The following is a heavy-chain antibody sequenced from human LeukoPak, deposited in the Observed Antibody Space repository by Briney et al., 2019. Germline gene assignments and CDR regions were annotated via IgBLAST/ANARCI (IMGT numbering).Heavy chain of an antibody. CDR3: ARADSSGWLFDY. V-gene: IGHV3-21*01. D-gene: IGHD6-19*01. J-gene: IGHJ4*02. CDR1: GFTFDDYA. CDR2: ISSGSSYI. Sequence: PGGSLRLSCAASGFTFDDYAMHWVRQAPGKGLEWVSSISSGSSYIYYADSVKGRFTISRDNAKNSLYLQMNSLRAEDTAVYFCARADSSGWLFDYWGQGTLVTVSS.